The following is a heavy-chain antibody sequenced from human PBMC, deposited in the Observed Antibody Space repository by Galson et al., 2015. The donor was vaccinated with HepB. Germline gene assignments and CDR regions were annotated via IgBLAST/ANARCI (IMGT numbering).Heavy chain of an antibody. CDR1: GYTFSTYG. V-gene: IGHV1-18*01. D-gene: IGHD1-26*01. J-gene: IGHJ4*02. CDR2: ISTHHGNT. Sequence: SVKVSCKASGYTFSTYGISWVRQAPGQGLEWMGWISTHHGNTKYAQKIHGRVTMTTDTSTRTAYMELRSLRSDDTAVYYCARGYEWEPELLDYWGQGTLVTVSS. CDR3: ARGYEWEPELLDY.